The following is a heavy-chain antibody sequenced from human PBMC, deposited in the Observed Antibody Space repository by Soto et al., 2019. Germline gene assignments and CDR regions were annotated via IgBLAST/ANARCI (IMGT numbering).Heavy chain of an antibody. CDR1: GFTFSSSE. D-gene: IGHD2-2*01. V-gene: IGHV3-48*03. J-gene: IGHJ3*01. CDR3: ARRGST. Sequence: EVQLVESGGGLVQPGGSLRLSCVASGFTFSSSEMYWVRQAPGKGLEWGSYIHPAGQPIFFADSVKGRFTIDRDNAKKAVYLQMNSLRAEDTAVYYCARRGSTWGQGTMVTVSS. CDR2: IHPAGQPI.